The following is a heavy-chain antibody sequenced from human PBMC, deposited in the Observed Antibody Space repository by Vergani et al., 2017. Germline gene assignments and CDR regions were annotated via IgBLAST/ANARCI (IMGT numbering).Heavy chain of an antibody. Sequence: EVQLVQSGAEVKKPGESLKISCKGSGYSFTSYWIGWVRQMPGKGLEWMGIIYPGESDTRYSPSFQGQVTISADKSISTAYLQWSSLKASDTAMYYCARHITHSGSYYRDYYYYYMNVWGKGTTVTVSS. D-gene: IGHD1-26*01. J-gene: IGHJ6*03. V-gene: IGHV5-51*01. CDR2: IYPGESDT. CDR3: ARHITHSGSYYRDYYYYYMNV. CDR1: GYSFTSYW.